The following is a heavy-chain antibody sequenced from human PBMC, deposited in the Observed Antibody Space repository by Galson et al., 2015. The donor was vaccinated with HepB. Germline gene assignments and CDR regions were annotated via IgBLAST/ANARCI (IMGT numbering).Heavy chain of an antibody. D-gene: IGHD6-19*01. CDR3: ARGIAVTGTIFQFGF. Sequence: SLRLSCAASGFTFSTYWMSWVRRAPEKGLEWVAGIKKDGSEEYYVDSVKGRFTISRDNVKNSLYLQLNSLRAEDTAVYYCARGIAVTGTIFQFGFWGQGTLVTVSS. CDR1: GFTFSTYW. V-gene: IGHV3-7*03. CDR2: IKKDGSEE. J-gene: IGHJ4*02.